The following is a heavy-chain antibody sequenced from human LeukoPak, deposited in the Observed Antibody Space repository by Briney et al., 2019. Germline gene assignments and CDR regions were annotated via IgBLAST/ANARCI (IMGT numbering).Heavy chain of an antibody. CDR1: GGSISSSSYY. CDR3: ARVRAYYYDSSGPIDY. J-gene: IGHJ4*02. D-gene: IGHD3-22*01. Sequence: PSETLSLTCTVSGGSISSSSYYWGWIRQPPGKGLEWIGSIHYSGSTYYNPSLKSRVSISVDTSKNQFSLKLSSVTAADTAVYYCARVRAYYYDSSGPIDYWGQGTLVTVSS. V-gene: IGHV4-39*01. CDR2: IHYSGST.